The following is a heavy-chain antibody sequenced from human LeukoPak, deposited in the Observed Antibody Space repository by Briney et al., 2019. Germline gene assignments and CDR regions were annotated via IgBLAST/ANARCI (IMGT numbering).Heavy chain of an antibody. V-gene: IGHV3-66*01. CDR1: GITVSTNY. CDR3: AKGETTYYDFWSGQPGNYYMDV. J-gene: IGHJ6*03. Sequence: GGSLRLSCAASGITVSTNYMSWVRQAPGKGLEWVSIIYSGGATFYADSVKGRFTISRENSKNTLWLQMNSLRAEDTAVYYCAKGETTYYDFWSGQPGNYYMDVWGKGTTVTVSS. D-gene: IGHD3-3*01. CDR2: IYSGGAT.